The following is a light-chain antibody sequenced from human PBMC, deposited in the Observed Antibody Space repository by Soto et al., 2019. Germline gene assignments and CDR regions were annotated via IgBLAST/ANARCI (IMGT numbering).Light chain of an antibody. CDR1: HSVSSN. CDR2: DAS. V-gene: IGKV3D-15*01. Sequence: EIVRAQSPDTLSVSPGERATLSFRAIHSVSSNLAWYQQKPGQAPRLLIYDASTRATGIPARFSGSGSRTEFTLTISSLQSEDFAVYYCQQYNNWPPRYTFGQGTKVDIK. CDR3: QQYNNWPPRYT. J-gene: IGKJ2*01.